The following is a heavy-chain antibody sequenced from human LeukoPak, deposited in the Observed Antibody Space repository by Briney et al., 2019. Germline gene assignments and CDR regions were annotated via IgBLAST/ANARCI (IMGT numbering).Heavy chain of an antibody. CDR1: GYTFTRYG. CDR3: ARPNGDYVGDYFDY. V-gene: IGHV1-18*04. J-gene: IGHJ4*02. CDR2: LSAYNGNT. D-gene: IGHD4-17*01. Sequence: GPSVRVSCKASGYTFTRYGITWARHAREQGREWMGWLSAYNGNTNYAQKPQDRVTMTTDTSTSTAYMELKSLRSDDTAVYYCARPNGDYVGDYFDYWGEETLVTVPS.